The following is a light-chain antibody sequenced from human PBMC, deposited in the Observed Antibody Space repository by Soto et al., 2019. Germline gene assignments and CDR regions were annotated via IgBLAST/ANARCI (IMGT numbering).Light chain of an antibody. CDR2: STN. CDR3: VLYMGSGIWV. J-gene: IGLJ2*01. CDR1: SGSVSTTYY. V-gene: IGLV8-61*01. Sequence: QTVVTQEPSFSVSPGGTVTLTCGLSSGSVSTTYYPSWYQLTPGQAPRTLIYSTNTRSSGVPDRFSGSILGNKAALTITGAKTDDESDYYCVLYMGSGIWVFGGGTKLTVL.